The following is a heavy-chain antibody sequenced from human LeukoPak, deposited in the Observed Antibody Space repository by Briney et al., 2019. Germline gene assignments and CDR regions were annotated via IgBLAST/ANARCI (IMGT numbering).Heavy chain of an antibody. CDR3: ARAATVTAGMDV. CDR1: GGTFSSYA. V-gene: IGHV1-69*13. J-gene: IGHJ6*02. CDR2: IIPIFGTA. D-gene: IGHD4-11*01. Sequence: GASVKVSCKASGGTFSSYAISWVRQAPGQGLEWMGGIIPIFGTANYAQKFQGRVTITADESTSTAYMELSSLRSEDTAVYYCARAATVTAGMDVXGQGTTVTVSS.